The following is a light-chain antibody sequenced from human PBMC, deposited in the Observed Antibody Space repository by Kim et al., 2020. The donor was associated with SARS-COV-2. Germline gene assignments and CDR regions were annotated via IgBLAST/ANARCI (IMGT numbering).Light chain of an antibody. CDR2: KDS. V-gene: IGLV3-25*03. Sequence: SYELTQPPSVSVSPGQTATITCSGEALSKEDGYWYQQRPGQAPVLVIHKDSERPSGITERISGSRSGTTVTLTISGVQAEDEADYYCQSVDISGTYVVFG. CDR1: ALSKED. CDR3: QSVDISGTYVV. J-gene: IGLJ2*01.